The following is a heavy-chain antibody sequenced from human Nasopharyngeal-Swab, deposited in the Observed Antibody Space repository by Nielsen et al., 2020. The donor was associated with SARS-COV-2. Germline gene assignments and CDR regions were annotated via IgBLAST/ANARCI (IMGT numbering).Heavy chain of an antibody. V-gene: IGHV3-15*01. J-gene: IGHJ6*03. D-gene: IGHD3-3*01. CDR2: TKSKTDGGTT. Sequence: GGSLRLSCAASGFTFSNAWMSWVRQAPGKGLEWVGRTKSKTDGGTTDYAAPVKGRFTISRDDSKNTLYLQMNSLKTEDTTVYYYTTKEFPRVVFYYYYYMDVWGKGTTVTVSS. CDR1: GFTFSNAW. CDR3: TTKEFPRVVFYYYYYMDV.